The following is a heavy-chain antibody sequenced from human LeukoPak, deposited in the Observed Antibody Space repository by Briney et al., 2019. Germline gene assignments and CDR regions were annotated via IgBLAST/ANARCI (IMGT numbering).Heavy chain of an antibody. J-gene: IGHJ6*03. D-gene: IGHD3-22*01. CDR2: INHSGST. V-gene: IGHV4-34*01. CDR1: GGSFSGYY. CDR3: ARARSYDSSGYHYYYYMDV. Sequence: SETLSLTCAVYGGSFSGYYWSWIRQPPGKGLEWIGEINHSGSTNYNPSLKSRVTISVDTSKKQFSLKLSSVTAADTAVYYCARARSYDSSGYHYYYYMDVWGKGTTVTVSS.